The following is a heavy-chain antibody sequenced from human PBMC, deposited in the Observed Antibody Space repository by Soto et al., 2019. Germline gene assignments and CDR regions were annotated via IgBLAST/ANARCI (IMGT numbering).Heavy chain of an antibody. CDR2: IYPSGGST. J-gene: IGHJ4*02. CDR3: ARKFSGPMDY. V-gene: IGHV1-46*01. Sequence: ASVKVSCKASGYTFTNYYMHWVRQAPGQGLEWMGIIYPSGGSTRNAQKFQGRVNMTRDTSTSTVYMELSSLRSEETAVYYCARKFSGPMDYWGRGTMVTVSS. D-gene: IGHD3-10*01. CDR1: GYTFTNYY.